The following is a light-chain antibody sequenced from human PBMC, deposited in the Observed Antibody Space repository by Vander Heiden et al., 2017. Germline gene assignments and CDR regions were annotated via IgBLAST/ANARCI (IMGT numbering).Light chain of an antibody. CDR2: AAS. V-gene: IGKV1-6*01. CDR1: QGIRND. Sequence: AIQMTQSPSPLSASVGDRVTITCRASQGIRNDLGWYQQKPGKAPKLLIYAASSLQSGVPSRFSGSGSGTDFTLTISSVQPEDFATYYCLQDYNYPYTFGQGTKLEIK. CDR3: LQDYNYPYT. J-gene: IGKJ2*01.